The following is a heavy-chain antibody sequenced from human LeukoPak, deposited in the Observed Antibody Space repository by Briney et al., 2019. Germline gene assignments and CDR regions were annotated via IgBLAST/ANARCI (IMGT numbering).Heavy chain of an antibody. CDR3: ASDRCSSTSCYGDY. V-gene: IGHV3-30*04. CDR1: GLTFSSYA. D-gene: IGHD2-2*01. Sequence: GRSLRLSCAASGLTFSSYAMHWVRQAPGKGLEWVAVISYDGSNKYYADSVKGRFTISRDNSKNTLYLQMNSLRAEDTAVYYCASDRCSSTSCYGDYWGQGTLVTVSS. CDR2: ISYDGSNK. J-gene: IGHJ4*02.